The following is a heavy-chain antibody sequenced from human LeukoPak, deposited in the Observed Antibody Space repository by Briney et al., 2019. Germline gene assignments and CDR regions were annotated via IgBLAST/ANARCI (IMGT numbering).Heavy chain of an antibody. CDR1: GGTITSSSYY. Sequence: SETLSLTCTVSGGTITSSSYYWDWIRQPPGKGLEWIGSIYHSGSTYYNPSLKSRVTISVDTSKNQFSLKLSSVTAADTAVYYCARGQYSYRQWGYFDYWGQGTLVTVSS. V-gene: IGHV4-39*07. D-gene: IGHD5-18*01. J-gene: IGHJ4*02. CDR3: ARGQYSYRQWGYFDY. CDR2: IYHSGST.